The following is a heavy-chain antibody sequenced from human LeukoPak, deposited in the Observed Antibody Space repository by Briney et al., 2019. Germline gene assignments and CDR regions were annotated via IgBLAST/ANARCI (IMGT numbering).Heavy chain of an antibody. J-gene: IGHJ2*01. V-gene: IGHV1-18*01. D-gene: IGHD6-19*01. CDR1: GYTFTSYG. CDR2: ISAYNGNT. Sequence: GASVKVSCKASGYTFTSYGISWVRQAPGQGLEWMGWISAYNGNTNYAQKLQGRVTMTTDTSTSTAYMELWSLRSDDTAVYYCARDEAVAGPNWYFDLWGRGTLVTVSS. CDR3: ARDEAVAGPNWYFDL.